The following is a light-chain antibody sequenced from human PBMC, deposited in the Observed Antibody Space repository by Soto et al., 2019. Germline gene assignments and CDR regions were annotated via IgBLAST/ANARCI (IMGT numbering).Light chain of an antibody. CDR1: QSILFSSNNKNY. CDR3: QQYYSAPMT. Sequence: DIVMTQSPDSLAVSLGERATINCKSSQSILFSSNNKNYLAWYQQKAGQPPKLLIYWASTRESGVPDRFSGSGSGTDFILTISSLQAEDVAVYHCQQYYSAPMTFGQGTRLEIK. V-gene: IGKV4-1*01. J-gene: IGKJ5*01. CDR2: WAS.